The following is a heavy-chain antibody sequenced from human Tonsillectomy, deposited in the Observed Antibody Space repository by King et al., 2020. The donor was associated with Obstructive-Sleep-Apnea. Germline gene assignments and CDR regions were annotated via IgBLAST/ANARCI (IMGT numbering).Heavy chain of an antibody. D-gene: IGHD3-10*01. Sequence: VQLQQWGAGLLKPSETLSLTCAVYGGSFSDYYWSWIRQSPGKGLEWIGEISHSGGTNYNPSLKSRVTISVDTSKNQFSLKLSSVTAADAAVYYCARVPYYGSGSYPPSSSAGPADAFDIWGQGTVVTVSS. V-gene: IGHV4-34*01. CDR3: ARVPYYGSGSYPPSSSAGPADAFDI. J-gene: IGHJ3*02. CDR2: ISHSGGT. CDR1: GGSFSDYY.